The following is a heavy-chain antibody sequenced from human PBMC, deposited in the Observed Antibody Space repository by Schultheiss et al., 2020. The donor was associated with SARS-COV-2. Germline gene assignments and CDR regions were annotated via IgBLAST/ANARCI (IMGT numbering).Heavy chain of an antibody. Sequence: SETLSLTCTVSGGFISSFYWSWIRQPAGKGLEWIGRFHSSGTTNYNPSLKSRVTMSADTSKNQFSLKLSSVTAADTAVYYCVRDDGGYFRTSWFDPWGQGTRVTVSS. CDR2: FHSSGTT. D-gene: IGHD3-22*01. CDR1: GGFISSFY. CDR3: VRDDGGYFRTSWFDP. V-gene: IGHV4-4*07. J-gene: IGHJ5*02.